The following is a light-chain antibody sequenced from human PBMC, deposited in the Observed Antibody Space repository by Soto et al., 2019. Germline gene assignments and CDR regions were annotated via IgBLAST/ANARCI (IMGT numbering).Light chain of an antibody. CDR1: QSVSSN. CDR3: QQYNNWWT. CDR2: GAS. Sequence: EFVLTQSPYTLSLSPGETATLSCRASQSVSSNLAWYQQKPGQAPRLLIYGASTRATGIPARFSGSWSGTEFTLTSSSLPSEDSAVYYCQQYNNWWTFGQGTKVDIK. V-gene: IGKV3-15*01. J-gene: IGKJ1*01.